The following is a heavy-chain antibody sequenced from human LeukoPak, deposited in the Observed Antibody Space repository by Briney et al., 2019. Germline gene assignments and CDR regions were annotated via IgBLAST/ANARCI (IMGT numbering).Heavy chain of an antibody. J-gene: IGHJ4*02. D-gene: IGHD4-17*01. Sequence: GESLKISCRGSGYSFTSYWIGWVRQMPGKGLEWMGIIYPGDSDTRYSPSFQGQVTISAGKSISTAYLQWSSLKASDTAMYYCARSTTVTTYYFDYWGQGTLVTVSS. CDR3: ARSTTVTTYYFDY. CDR2: IYPGDSDT. CDR1: GYSFTSYW. V-gene: IGHV5-51*01.